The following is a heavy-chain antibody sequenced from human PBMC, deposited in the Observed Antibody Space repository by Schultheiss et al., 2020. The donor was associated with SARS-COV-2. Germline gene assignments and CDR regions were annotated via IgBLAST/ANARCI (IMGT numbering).Heavy chain of an antibody. CDR1: GYTFTGYY. V-gene: IGHV1-2*04. CDR2: INPNSGGT. J-gene: IGHJ6*02. CDR3: ARGDVPAAPHWYYGMDV. Sequence: ASVKVSCKASGYTFTGYYMHWVRQAPGQGLEWMVWINPNSGGTNYAQKFQGWVTMTRDTSISTAYMELSRLRSDDTAVYYCARGDVPAAPHWYYGMDVWGQGTTVTVSS. D-gene: IGHD2-2*01.